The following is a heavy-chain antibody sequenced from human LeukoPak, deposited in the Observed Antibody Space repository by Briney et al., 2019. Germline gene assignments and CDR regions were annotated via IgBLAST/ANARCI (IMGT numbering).Heavy chain of an antibody. Sequence: ASVKVSCKASGYTFTGYYMHWVRQAPGQGLEWVGLINPTGTTTLYAQKFQGRVTLTRDMSTSTDYMELRSLKSEDTAVYYCARGQLLIWGQGTLVTVSS. D-gene: IGHD2-2*01. CDR1: GYTFTGYY. V-gene: IGHV1-46*01. J-gene: IGHJ4*02. CDR2: INPTGTTT. CDR3: ARGQLLI.